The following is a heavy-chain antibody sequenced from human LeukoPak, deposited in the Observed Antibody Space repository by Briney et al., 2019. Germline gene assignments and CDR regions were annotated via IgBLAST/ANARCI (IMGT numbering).Heavy chain of an antibody. CDR2: IYPGDSDT. V-gene: IGHV5-51*01. Sequence: GESLKISCKGSGYSFTSYWIGWVRQMPGKGLEWMGIIYPGDSDTRYSPSFQGQVTISADKPISTAYLQWSSLKASDTAMYYCARQLGYCSSTSCYNGGLSPFDYWGQGTLVTVSS. CDR1: GYSFTSYW. D-gene: IGHD2-2*02. CDR3: ARQLGYCSSTSCYNGGLSPFDY. J-gene: IGHJ4*02.